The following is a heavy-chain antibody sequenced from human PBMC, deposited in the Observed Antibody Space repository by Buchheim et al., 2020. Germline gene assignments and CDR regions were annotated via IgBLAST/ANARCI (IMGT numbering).Heavy chain of an antibody. CDR1: GFTFSSYG. Sequence: QVQLVESGGGVVQPGRSLRLSCAASGFTFSSYGMHWVRQAPGKGLEWVAVIWYDGSNKYYADSVKGRFTISRDNSKNTLYLKMNSLRAEDTAVYYCARDPGYYYYYYGMDVWGQGTT. V-gene: IGHV3-33*01. CDR2: IWYDGSNK. CDR3: ARDPGYYYYYYGMDV. J-gene: IGHJ6*02.